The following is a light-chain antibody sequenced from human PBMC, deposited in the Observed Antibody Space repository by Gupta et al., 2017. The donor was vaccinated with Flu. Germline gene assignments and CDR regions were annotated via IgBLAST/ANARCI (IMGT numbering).Light chain of an antibody. V-gene: IGKV1-39*01. CDR1: QKITNY. CDR2: SAS. Sequence: DRVTITCRASQKITNYLNWYQQKPGKAPKLLIYSASDLQSDVPPRFSGSGSGSEFTFTISSLQPEDFATYYCQQSYSTPYTFGQGTKLEIK. J-gene: IGKJ2*01. CDR3: QQSYSTPYT.